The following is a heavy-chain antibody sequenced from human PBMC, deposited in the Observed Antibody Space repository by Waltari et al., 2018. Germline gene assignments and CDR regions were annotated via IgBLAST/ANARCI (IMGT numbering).Heavy chain of an antibody. CDR1: GGTFSSYA. V-gene: IGHV1-69*01. CDR2: IIPIFGTA. D-gene: IGHD2-15*01. CDR3: AREPYCSGGSCYSADFQH. J-gene: IGHJ1*01. Sequence: QVQLVQSGAEVKKPGSSVKVSCKASGGTFSSYAISWVRQAPGQGLEWMGGIIPIFGTANYAQKFQGRVTITADESTSTAYMELSSLRSEDTAVYYCAREPYCSGGSCYSADFQHWGQGTLVTVSS.